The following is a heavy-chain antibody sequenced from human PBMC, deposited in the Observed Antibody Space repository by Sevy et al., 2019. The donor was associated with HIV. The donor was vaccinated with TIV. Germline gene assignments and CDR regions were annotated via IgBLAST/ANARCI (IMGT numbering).Heavy chain of an antibody. Sequence: GGSLRLSCAASGFTLSDYYMSWIRQAPGKGLEWVSCISGSDNTKYYADSVKGRFTISRDNAKNSLYLQMNSLRAEDTAVYYCARDHVKDGDLGDYYYFAMDVWGQGTTVTVSS. J-gene: IGHJ6*02. CDR3: ARDHVKDGDLGDYYYFAMDV. CDR2: ISGSDNTK. V-gene: IGHV3-11*01. D-gene: IGHD4-17*01. CDR1: GFTLSDYY.